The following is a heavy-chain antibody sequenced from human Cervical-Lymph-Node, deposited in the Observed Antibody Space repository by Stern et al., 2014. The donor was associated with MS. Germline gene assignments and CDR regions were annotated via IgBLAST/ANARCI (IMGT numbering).Heavy chain of an antibody. CDR3: ARGSTRADDY. CDR1: GASISRHY. D-gene: IGHD2/OR15-2a*01. J-gene: IGHJ4*02. Sequence: QVQLQESGPGLVKPSETLSLTCTVSGASISRHYWSWIRQPPGKRPEWIGYTHDSGSTNYNPSLKSRVTISVDTPNSQVSLKLISVTAADTAVYFCARGSTRADDYWGQGTLVTVSS. CDR2: THDSGST. V-gene: IGHV4-59*11.